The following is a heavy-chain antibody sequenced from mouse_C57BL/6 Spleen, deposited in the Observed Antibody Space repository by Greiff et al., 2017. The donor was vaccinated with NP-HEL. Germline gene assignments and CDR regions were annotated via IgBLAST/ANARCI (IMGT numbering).Heavy chain of an antibody. CDR2: ISSGSSTI. CDR1: GFTFSDYG. V-gene: IGHV5-17*01. J-gene: IGHJ4*01. Sequence: EVQRVESGGGLVKPGGSLKLSCAASGFTFSDYGMHWVRQAPEKGLEWVAYISSGSSTIYYAATVKGRFTISRDNAKNTLFLQMTSLRSEDTAMYYCARYPDYYGSSPSYAMDYWGQGTSVTVSS. D-gene: IGHD1-1*01. CDR3: ARYPDYYGSSPSYAMDY.